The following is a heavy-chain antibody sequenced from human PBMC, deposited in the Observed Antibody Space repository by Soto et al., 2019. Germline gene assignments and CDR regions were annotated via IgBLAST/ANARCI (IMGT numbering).Heavy chain of an antibody. J-gene: IGHJ6*02. V-gene: IGHV3-23*01. CDR3: AKDMSIKSYYYYYGMDV. CDR2: ISGSGGST. CDR1: GFTFSSYA. Sequence: EVQLLESGGGLVQPGGSLRLSCAASGFTFSSYAMSWVRQAPGKGLEWVSAISGSGGSTYYADSVKGRFTISRDNSKNTLYLQMNSLRAEDTAVYYCAKDMSIKSYYYYYGMDVWGQGTTVTVSS. D-gene: IGHD6-6*01.